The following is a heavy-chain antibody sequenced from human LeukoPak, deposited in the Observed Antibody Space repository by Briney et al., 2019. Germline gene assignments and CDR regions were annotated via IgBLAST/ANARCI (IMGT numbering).Heavy chain of an antibody. CDR1: GFTFSSYS. J-gene: IGHJ4*02. CDR3: ARDRDWIFDY. D-gene: IGHD3/OR15-3a*01. CDR2: ISSSSSYI. Sequence: GGSLRLSCAASGFTFSSYSMNWVRQAPGKGLEWVSSISSSSSYIYYADSVKGRFTISRDNAKNSLYLQMNSLRDEDTAVYFCARDRDWIFDYWGQGTLVTVSS. V-gene: IGHV3-21*01.